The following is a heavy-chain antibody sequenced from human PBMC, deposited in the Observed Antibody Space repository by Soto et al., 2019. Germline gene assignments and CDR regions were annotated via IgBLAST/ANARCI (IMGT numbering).Heavy chain of an antibody. V-gene: IGHV1-69*01. J-gene: IGHJ4*02. Sequence: QVQLVQSGAGVKKPGSSVKVSCKASGGTFSSYSINWVRQAPGQGLEWMGEIIPIFGTANYAQTFQGRVTITADESTSTAYMELSSLSSEDTAVYYCARDGGRHSGGIDYWGQGTLVTVSS. D-gene: IGHD1-26*01. CDR1: GGTFSSYS. CDR2: IIPIFGTA. CDR3: ARDGGRHSGGIDY.